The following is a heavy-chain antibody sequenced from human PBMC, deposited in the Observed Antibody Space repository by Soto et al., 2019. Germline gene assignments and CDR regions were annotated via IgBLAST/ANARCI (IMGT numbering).Heavy chain of an antibody. D-gene: IGHD2-15*01. J-gene: IGHJ6*02. V-gene: IGHV3-30*18. Sequence: GGSLRLSCAASGFTFSSYGMHWVRQAPGRGLEWVAVISYDGSNKYYADSVKGRFTISRDNSKNTLYLQMNSLRAEDTAVYYSAKNSGLYYYYGMDVWGQGTTVTVSS. CDR3: AKNSGLYYYYGMDV. CDR1: GFTFSSYG. CDR2: ISYDGSNK.